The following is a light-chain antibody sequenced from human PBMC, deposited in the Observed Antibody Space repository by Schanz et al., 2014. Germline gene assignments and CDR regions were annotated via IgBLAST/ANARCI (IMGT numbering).Light chain of an antibody. Sequence: QSALTQPRSVSGSPGQSVTISCTGASSDVGAYNYVAWYQQHPGKAPKFLIYDVSKRPSGVPDRFSGSKSGNTASLTVSGLQAEDEADYHCSSHTAITTAVVFGGGTKLTVL. CDR3: SSHTAITTAVV. J-gene: IGLJ2*01. CDR1: SSDVGAYNY. V-gene: IGLV2-11*01. CDR2: DVS.